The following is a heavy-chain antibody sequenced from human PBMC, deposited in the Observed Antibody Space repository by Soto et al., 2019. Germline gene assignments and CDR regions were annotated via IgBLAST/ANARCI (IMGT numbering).Heavy chain of an antibody. CDR1: GFTVSSNY. CDR3: ASDYGCSGGSCYSFY. V-gene: IGHV3-53*02. D-gene: IGHD2-15*01. CDR2: IYSGGST. J-gene: IGHJ4*02. Sequence: EVQLVETGGGLIQPGGSLRLSCAASGFTVSSNYMSWVRQAPGKGLEWVSVIYSGGSTYYADSVKGRFTISRDNSNNTLYLQMNSLRAADTAVYYCASDYGCSGGSCYSFYWGQGTLVTVAS.